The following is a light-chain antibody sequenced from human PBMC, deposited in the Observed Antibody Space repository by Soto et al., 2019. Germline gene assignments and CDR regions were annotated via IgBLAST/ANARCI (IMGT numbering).Light chain of an antibody. Sequence: DIQMTQSPSSLSASVGDRVTITCRASQGISNYLAWYQQKPGKVPKLLIYAASTLQSGVPSRFSGSGSGTDFTLTISRLEPEDFAVYYCQQYDTSIWAYTFGQGTKLEIK. CDR1: QGISNY. J-gene: IGKJ2*01. V-gene: IGKV1-27*01. CDR3: QQYDTSIWAYT. CDR2: AAS.